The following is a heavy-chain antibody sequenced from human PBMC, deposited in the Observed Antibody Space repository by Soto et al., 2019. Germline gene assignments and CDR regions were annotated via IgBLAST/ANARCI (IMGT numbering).Heavy chain of an antibody. J-gene: IGHJ6*02. CDR3: AVPVPLDYDDYYYYGMDV. CDR1: GFTFTSSA. D-gene: IGHD4-17*01. V-gene: IGHV1-58*02. CDR2: IVVGSGNT. Sequence: QMQLVQSGPEVKKPGTSVKVSCKASGFTFTSSAMQWVRQARGQRLEWIGWIVVGSGNTNYAQKFQERVTITRDMSTSTAYMELSSLRSEDTAVYYCAVPVPLDYDDYYYYGMDVWGQGTTVTVSS.